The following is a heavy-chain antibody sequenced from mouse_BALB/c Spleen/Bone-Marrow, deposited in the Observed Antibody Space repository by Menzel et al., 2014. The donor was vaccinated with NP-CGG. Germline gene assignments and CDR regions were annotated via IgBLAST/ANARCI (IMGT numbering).Heavy chain of an antibody. D-gene: IGHD1-1*02. CDR3: ARDREGSYSYWYLDI. CDR2: IRNKANGSTT. Sequence: EVHLVESGGGSEQPGGSLRLSCATSGFTLTDYYMSWVRQPPGKALEWLGFIRNKANGSTTDYSASVKGRFTISRDNSQSIHYLKMNTLRPEDSATYDCARDREGSYSYWYLDIWGAGTTVTVSS. CDR1: GFTLTDYY. J-gene: IGHJ1*01. V-gene: IGHV7-3*02.